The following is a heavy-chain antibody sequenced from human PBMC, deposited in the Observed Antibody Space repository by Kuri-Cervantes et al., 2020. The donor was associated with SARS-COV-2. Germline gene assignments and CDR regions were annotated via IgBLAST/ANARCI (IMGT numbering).Heavy chain of an antibody. CDR1: GFTFSSYA. CDR2: ISYDGSNK. CDR3: AKDIEELERLYAFDY. D-gene: IGHD1-1*01. J-gene: IGHJ4*02. Sequence: GESLKISCAASGFTFSSYAMHWVRQAPGKGLEWVAVISYDGSNKYYADSVKGQFTISRDNSKNTLYLQMNSLRAEDTAVYYCAKDIEELERLYAFDYWGQGTLVTVSS. V-gene: IGHV3-30*04.